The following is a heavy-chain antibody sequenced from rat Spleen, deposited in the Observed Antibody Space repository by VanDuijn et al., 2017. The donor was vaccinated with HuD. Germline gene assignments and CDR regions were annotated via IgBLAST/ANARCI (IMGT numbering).Heavy chain of an antibody. CDR3: TATYYGYISYSDY. Sequence: EVQLQESGPGLVKPSQSLSLTCSVPGYSITSSYRWNWIRKFPGNRLEWMGYIDSAGTTNYNPSIKSRTSISRDTSKNQFFLQVNSVTTEDTGTYYCTATYYGYISYSDYWGQGVMVTVSS. CDR2: IDSAGTT. J-gene: IGHJ2*01. D-gene: IGHD1-9*01. V-gene: IGHV3-3*01. CDR1: GYSITSSYR.